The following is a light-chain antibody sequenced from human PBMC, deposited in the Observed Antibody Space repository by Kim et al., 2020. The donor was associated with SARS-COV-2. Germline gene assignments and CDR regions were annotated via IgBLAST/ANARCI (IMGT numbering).Light chain of an antibody. J-gene: IGKJ1*01. CDR1: QIVSSN. CDR3: QQYNNWLSWT. CDR2: GAS. V-gene: IGKV3-15*01. Sequence: SPWERVTLSCRASQIVSSNLAWYQQKPGQAPRLLMYGASTRATGIPARFSGSGSGTEFTLTISSLQSEDFAVYYCQQYNNWLSWTFGQGTKVDIK.